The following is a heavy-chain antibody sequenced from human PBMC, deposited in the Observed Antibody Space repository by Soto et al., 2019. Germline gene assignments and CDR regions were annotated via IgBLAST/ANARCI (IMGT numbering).Heavy chain of an antibody. CDR3: ARGFNSALDI. J-gene: IGHJ3*02. CDR2: IKQDGSEK. V-gene: IGHV3-7*01. CDR1: GFIFSSYW. Sequence: GGSLGLSCAATGFIFSSYWMSWVRQAPGKGLEWVANIKQDGSEKYYVDSAKGRFTISRDNAKNSLHLQMNSLRAEDTAVYYCARGFNSALDIWGQGKMVTVSS.